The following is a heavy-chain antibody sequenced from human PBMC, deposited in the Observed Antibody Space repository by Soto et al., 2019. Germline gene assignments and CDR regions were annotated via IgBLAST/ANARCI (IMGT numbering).Heavy chain of an antibody. CDR3: AKDTTDHYGSGGDLDC. CDR2: ISYDGSKE. Sequence: QPGGSLRLSCGGSGFTFSGYGMHWVRQAPGKGLDWLAVISYDGSKEYYADSVRGRFTISRDNSNNTLFLQMNSLRPEDTSVYYCAKDTTDHYGSGGDLDCWGQGISVTVSS. J-gene: IGHJ4*02. D-gene: IGHD3-10*01. V-gene: IGHV3-30*18. CDR1: GFTFSGYG.